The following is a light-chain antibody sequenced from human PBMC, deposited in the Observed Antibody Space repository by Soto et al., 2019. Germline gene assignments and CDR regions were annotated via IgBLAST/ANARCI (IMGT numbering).Light chain of an antibody. Sequence: QSVLTQPPSVSAAPGQKVTISCSGTSSNIGNNYVSWLQQFPGTAPKLLIYDNDKRPSGIPDRFSGSKSGTSATLGITGLQPGDEADYYCVTCDSRLSAGVFGGGTKLTVL. V-gene: IGLV1-51*01. CDR2: DND. J-gene: IGLJ3*02. CDR1: SSNIGNNY. CDR3: VTCDSRLSAGV.